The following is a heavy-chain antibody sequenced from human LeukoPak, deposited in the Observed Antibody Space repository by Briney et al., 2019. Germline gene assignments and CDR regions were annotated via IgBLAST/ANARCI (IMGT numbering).Heavy chain of an antibody. J-gene: IGHJ5*02. V-gene: IGHV3-49*04. D-gene: IGHD6-6*01. CDR2: IRSKAYGGTT. CDR1: GFTFSNYA. Sequence: GGSLRLSCAASGFTFSNYAMSWVRQAPGKGLEWVGFIRSKAYGGTTEYAASVKGRFTISRDDSKSIAYLQMNSLKTEDTAVYYCTRGGAARWFDPWGQGTLVTVSS. CDR3: TRGGAARWFDP.